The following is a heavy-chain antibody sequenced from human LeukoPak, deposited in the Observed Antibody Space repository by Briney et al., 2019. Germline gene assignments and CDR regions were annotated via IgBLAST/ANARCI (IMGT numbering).Heavy chain of an antibody. D-gene: IGHD3-22*01. CDR1: GGSISSYY. CDR2: IYTSGST. V-gene: IGHV4-4*07. Sequence: SETLSLTCTVSGGSISSYYWSWIRQPAGKGLEWIGRIYTSGSTNYNPSLKSRVTMSVGTSKNQFSLKLSSVTAADTAVYYCARCYDSSGYYWNWFDPWGQGTLVTVSS. CDR3: ARCYDSSGYYWNWFDP. J-gene: IGHJ5*02.